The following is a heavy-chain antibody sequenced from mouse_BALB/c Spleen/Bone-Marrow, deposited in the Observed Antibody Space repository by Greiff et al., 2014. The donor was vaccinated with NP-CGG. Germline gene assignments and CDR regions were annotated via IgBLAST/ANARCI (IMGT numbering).Heavy chain of an antibody. CDR1: GYTFTDYA. J-gene: IGHJ2*01. CDR3: ARSGGYDYFDY. CDR2: ISTYYGDA. Sequence: LVESGAELGRPGVSVKISCKGSGYTFTDYAMHWVKQSHAKSLEWIGVISTYYGDASYNQKFKGKATMTVDKSSSTAYMELARLTSEDSAIYYCARSGGYDYFDYWGQGTTLTVSS. V-gene: IGHV1S137*01. D-gene: IGHD2-2*01.